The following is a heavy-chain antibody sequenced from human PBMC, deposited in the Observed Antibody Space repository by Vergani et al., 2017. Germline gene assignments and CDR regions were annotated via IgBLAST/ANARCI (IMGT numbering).Heavy chain of an antibody. CDR1: GFTFSSYD. Sequence: EVQLVESGGGLVQPGGSPRLSCAASGFTFSSYDMHWVRQATGKGLEWVSAIGTAGDTYYPGSVKGRFTISRENAKNSLYIQMNSLRAGDTAVYYCARGGPLYYYGSGSYSLDYWGQGTLVTVSS. CDR3: ARGGPLYYYGSGSYSLDY. V-gene: IGHV3-13*04. J-gene: IGHJ4*02. D-gene: IGHD3-10*01. CDR2: IGTAGDT.